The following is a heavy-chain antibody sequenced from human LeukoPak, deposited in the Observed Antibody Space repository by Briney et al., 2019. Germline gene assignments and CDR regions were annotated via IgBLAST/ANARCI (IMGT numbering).Heavy chain of an antibody. V-gene: IGHV4-38-2*02. Sequence: SETLSLTCTVSGYSISSGYYWGWIRQPPGKGLEWIGSIYHSGSTYYNPSLKSRVTISVDTSKNQFSLKLSSVTAADTAVYYCARHVRAVVSGRYYYYMDVWGKGTTVTISS. J-gene: IGHJ6*03. D-gene: IGHD3-22*01. CDR3: ARHVRAVVSGRYYYYMDV. CDR2: IYHSGST. CDR1: GYSISSGYY.